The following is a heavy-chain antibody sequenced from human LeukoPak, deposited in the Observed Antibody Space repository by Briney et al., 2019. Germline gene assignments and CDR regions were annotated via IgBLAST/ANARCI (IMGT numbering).Heavy chain of an antibody. CDR2: IYHSGTT. Sequence: SETLSLTCTVSGDSISTYYWNWIRQPPGKGLEWIGYIYHSGTTNYNPSLKSRVTMSVDTSKNQFSLKVNSVTAADTAVYYCARGFPYSSDSESSPALDPWGQGTLVIVSS. V-gene: IGHV4-59*01. D-gene: IGHD3-10*01. CDR3: ARGFPYSSDSESSPALDP. CDR1: GDSISTYY. J-gene: IGHJ5*02.